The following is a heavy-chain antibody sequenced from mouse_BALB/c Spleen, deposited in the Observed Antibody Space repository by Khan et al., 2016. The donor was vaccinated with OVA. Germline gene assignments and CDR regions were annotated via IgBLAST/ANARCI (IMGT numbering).Heavy chain of an antibody. J-gene: IGHJ3*01. V-gene: IGHV1S137*01. CDR1: GYTFTDFT. CDR2: ISTYYGDA. Sequence: QVQLKQSGAELVRPGVSVKISCKGSGYTFTDFTMHWVKQSHAKSLEWIGVISTYYGDATHNEKFKGKATLTVDKSSSTAYMELARLTSEDSATYDCTRGGGGGRFADWGQGTLVTVSA. D-gene: IGHD2-14*01. CDR3: TRGGGGGRFAD.